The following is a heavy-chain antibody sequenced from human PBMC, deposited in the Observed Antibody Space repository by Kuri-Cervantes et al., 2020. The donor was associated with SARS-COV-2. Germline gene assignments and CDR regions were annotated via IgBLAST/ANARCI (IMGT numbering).Heavy chain of an antibody. CDR2: IIPIFGTA. D-gene: IGHD2-2*01. J-gene: IGHJ4*02. V-gene: IGHV1-69*13. CDR3: ARWPHIEDYSSTSCYFDY. Sequence: SVKVSCKAPETTFPNYDINWVRQATGQGLEWMGGIIPIFGTANYAQKFQGRVTITADESTSTAYMELSSLRSEDTAVYYCARWPHIEDYSSTSCYFDYWGQGTLVTVSS. CDR1: ETTFPNYD.